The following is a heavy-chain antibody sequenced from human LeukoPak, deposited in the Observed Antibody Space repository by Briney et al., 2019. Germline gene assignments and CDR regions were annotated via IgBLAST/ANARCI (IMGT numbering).Heavy chain of an antibody. V-gene: IGHV1-69*13. J-gene: IGHJ4*02. CDR2: IIPTFGTA. CDR3: ARGGYSSGWYPDY. D-gene: IGHD6-19*01. CDR1: GGTFSSYA. Sequence: ASVKVSCKASGGTFSSYAISWVRQAPGQGLEWMGGIIPTFGTANYAQKFQGRVTITADESTSTAYMELSSLRSEDTAVYYCARGGYSSGWYPDYWGQGTLVTVSS.